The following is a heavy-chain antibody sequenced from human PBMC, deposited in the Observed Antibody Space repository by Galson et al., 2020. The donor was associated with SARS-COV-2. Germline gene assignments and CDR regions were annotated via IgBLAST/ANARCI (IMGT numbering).Heavy chain of an antibody. CDR1: GFNFGGRH. D-gene: IGHD6-25*01. J-gene: IGHJ4*02. CDR2: IRNTANSYIT. V-gene: IGHV3-72*01. CDR3: ARVAYDFAGGGSGDSGFLDF. Sequence: GGSLRLSCAASGFNFGGRHMDWVRQAPGKGLEWVGRIRNTANSYITEYDAPVEGRFTISRDDSKNSVFLQMNSLKAEDTAVYYCARVAYDFAGGGSGDSGFLDFWGQGTLVTVSS.